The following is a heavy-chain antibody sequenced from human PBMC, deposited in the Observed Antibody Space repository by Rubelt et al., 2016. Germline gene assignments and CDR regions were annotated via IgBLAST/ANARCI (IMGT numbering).Heavy chain of an antibody. CDR1: GVSFSGYS. Sequence: QVQLQQWGAGLLKPSETLSLTCAVYGVSFSGYSWSWIRQPPGKGLVWIVEINHSGSTNYNPSLRSRVPISVDTSKNQFSRKLSSVTAADTAVYYCVRGLDNCGYWGQGTLVTVSS. D-gene: IGHD2-21*01. CDR3: VRGLDNCGY. CDR2: INHSGST. V-gene: IGHV4-34*01. J-gene: IGHJ4*02.